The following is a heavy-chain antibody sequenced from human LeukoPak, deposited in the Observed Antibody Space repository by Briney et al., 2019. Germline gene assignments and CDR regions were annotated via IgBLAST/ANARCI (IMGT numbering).Heavy chain of an antibody. CDR1: GYTFTSYG. Sequence: ASVKVSCKASGYTFTSYGISWVRQAPGQGLEWMGWISTYNGSTNYAQKVQGRVTMTTDTATSTAYMELRSLRSDDTAVYYCARASLMVGARDYYYGMDVWGQGTTVTVSS. D-gene: IGHD1-26*01. J-gene: IGHJ6*02. CDR3: ARASLMVGARDYYYGMDV. CDR2: ISTYNGST. V-gene: IGHV1-18*01.